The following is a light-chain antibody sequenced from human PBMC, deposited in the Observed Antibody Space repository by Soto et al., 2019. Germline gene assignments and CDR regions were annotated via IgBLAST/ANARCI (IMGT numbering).Light chain of an antibody. V-gene: IGLV2-14*03. CDR3: GSYTRSNSVI. CDR2: DVS. CDR1: SSDIGAYAY. Sequence: QSVLTQPASVSGSPGQSIAISCTGTSSDIGAYAYVSWYQQHPGKIPKLIVFDVSYRPSGVSSRFSGSKSGNTASLTISGLQAEDEADYYCGSYTRSNSVIFGGGTKLTVL. J-gene: IGLJ2*01.